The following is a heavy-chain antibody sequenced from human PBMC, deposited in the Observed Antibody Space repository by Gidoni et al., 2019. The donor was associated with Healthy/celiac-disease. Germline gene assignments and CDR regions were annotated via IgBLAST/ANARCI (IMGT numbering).Heavy chain of an antibody. J-gene: IGHJ4*02. Sequence: QVQLQESGPGLVKPSQTLSLTCTVAGGSISSGGYYWGWIRQHPGKGLEWIGYIYYSGSTYYNPSLKSRVTISVDTSKNQFSLKLSSVTAADTAVYYCARVWSGSLENDYWGQGTLVTVSS. CDR2: IYYSGST. CDR3: ARVWSGSLENDY. CDR1: GGSISSGGYY. V-gene: IGHV4-31*03. D-gene: IGHD1-26*01.